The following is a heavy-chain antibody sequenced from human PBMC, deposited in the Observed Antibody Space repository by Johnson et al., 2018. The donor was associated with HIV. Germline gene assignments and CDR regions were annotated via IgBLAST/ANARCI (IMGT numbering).Heavy chain of an antibody. CDR2: IRSKANSYAT. CDR3: TTASSPTLLDAFDI. CDR1: GFTVSSNY. J-gene: IGHJ3*02. D-gene: IGHD6-6*01. V-gene: IGHV3-73*01. Sequence: VQLVESGGGVVRPGGSLRLSCAASGFTVSSNYMHWVRQASGKGLEWVGRIRSKANSYATAYAASVKGRFTISRDDSKNTLYLQMNSLKTDDTAMYYCTTASSPTLLDAFDIWGQGTMVTVSS.